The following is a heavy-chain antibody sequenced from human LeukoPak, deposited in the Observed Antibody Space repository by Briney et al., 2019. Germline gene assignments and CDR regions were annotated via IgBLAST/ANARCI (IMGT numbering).Heavy chain of an antibody. Sequence: SETLSLTCAVSGASVSGSSYYWGWIRQPPGKGLEWIGNIYSSGSTYYNASLQSRVTISVDTSKNQFSLKLSSVTAADTAVYYCARDPGGGYFDYWGQGTPVTISS. D-gene: IGHD3-16*01. CDR1: GASVSGSSYY. CDR3: ARDPGGGYFDY. V-gene: IGHV4-39*07. J-gene: IGHJ4*02. CDR2: IYSSGST.